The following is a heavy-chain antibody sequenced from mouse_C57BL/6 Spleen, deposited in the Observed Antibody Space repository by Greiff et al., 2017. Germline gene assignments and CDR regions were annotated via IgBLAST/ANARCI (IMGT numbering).Heavy chain of an antibody. CDR1: GYSITSGYY. V-gene: IGHV3-6*01. Sequence: EVQLQQSGPGLVKPSPSLSLTCSVTGYSITSGYYWNWIRQFPGNKLEWMGYISYDGSNNYNPSLKNRNSITRDTSKNQFFLKLESVTTEDTATYCCARGDYWGQGTTLTVSS. CDR3: ARGDY. J-gene: IGHJ2*01. CDR2: ISYDGSN.